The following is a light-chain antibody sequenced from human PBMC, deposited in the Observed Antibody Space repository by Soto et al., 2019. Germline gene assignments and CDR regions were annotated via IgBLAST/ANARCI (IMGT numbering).Light chain of an antibody. J-gene: IGKJ2*01. Sequence: DIQMTQSPPSLSASVGDRVTITCRASQSISSFFNLYQQKSGKAPKLLIYAASSLQSGVPSRFSGSGSGTEFTLTINSLQPDDFATYYCQQYDSYYTFGQGTMV. CDR3: QQYDSYYT. CDR1: QSISSF. V-gene: IGKV1-39*01. CDR2: AAS.